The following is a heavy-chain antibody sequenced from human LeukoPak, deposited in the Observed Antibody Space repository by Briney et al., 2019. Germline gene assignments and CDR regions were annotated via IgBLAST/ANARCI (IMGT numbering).Heavy chain of an antibody. CDR1: GFTFSSYA. J-gene: IGHJ4*02. CDR2: VSSNGANS. D-gene: IGHD5-24*01. V-gene: IGHV3-64*01. Sequence: PGGSLRLSCAASGFTFSSYAMHWVRQAPGKGLEYVAAVSSNGANSYYASSVKGRFSASRDNSNNILFLQMDSLRVDDMAVYYCVRREDYNFDYWGQGTLVTVSS. CDR3: VRREDYNFDY.